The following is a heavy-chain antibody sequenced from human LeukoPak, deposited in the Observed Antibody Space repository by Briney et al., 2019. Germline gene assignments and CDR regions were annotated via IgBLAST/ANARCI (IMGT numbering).Heavy chain of an antibody. CDR2: ISYDGSNK. CDR3: ARDKLRGSAGNYYYMDV. D-gene: IGHD1-26*01. CDR1: GFTFSSYA. Sequence: GGSLRLSCAASGFTFSSYAMHWVRQAPGKGLEWVAVISYDGSNKYYADSVKARFTISRDNSKNTLYLQMNSLSADDTAVYYCARDKLRGSAGNYYYMDVWGKGTTVTVSS. J-gene: IGHJ6*03. V-gene: IGHV3-30*04.